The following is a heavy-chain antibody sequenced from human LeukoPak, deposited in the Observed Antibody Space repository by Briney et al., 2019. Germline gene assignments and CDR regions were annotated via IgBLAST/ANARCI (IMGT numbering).Heavy chain of an antibody. CDR1: ELSLSNYW. J-gene: IGHJ4*01. CDR3: AADNVGPKTFDY. D-gene: IGHD2-8*01. CDR2: ISPDGGNI. V-gene: IGHV3-74*01. Sequence: GGSLRLSCAASELSLSNYWMHWVRQAPGKGLVWVSQISPDGGNIRFTDSVQGRFTISRDNAKNTLYLQMNSLRVEDTAVYHCAADNVGPKTFDYWGHGTQVTVSS.